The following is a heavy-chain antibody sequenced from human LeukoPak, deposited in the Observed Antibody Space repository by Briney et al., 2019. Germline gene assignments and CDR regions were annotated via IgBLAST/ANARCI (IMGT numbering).Heavy chain of an antibody. Sequence: SQTLSLTCAVSGGSISSGGYSWSWIRQPPGKGLEWIGEINHSGSTNYNPSLKSRVTISVDTSKNQFSLKLSSVTAADTAVYYCAMVRGTFDIWGQGTMVTVSS. CDR3: AMVRGTFDI. CDR2: INHSGST. V-gene: IGHV4-30-2*01. D-gene: IGHD3-10*01. J-gene: IGHJ3*02. CDR1: GGSISSGGYS.